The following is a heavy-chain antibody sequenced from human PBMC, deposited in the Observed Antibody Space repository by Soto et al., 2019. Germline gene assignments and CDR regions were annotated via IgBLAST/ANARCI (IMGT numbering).Heavy chain of an antibody. CDR1: GYTFTSYQ. CDR2: INPSGGSI. Sequence: QLQLVQSGAEVKKPGASVKVSCKASGYTFTSYQMHWVRQAPGQGLEWMGIINPSGGSITYAPWSQGRVMMTRDTSTNTVYMELRSLRSEDTAVYYCARDGPPTTTGVGPSYTMDVWGQGTTVTVS. D-gene: IGHD3-3*01. V-gene: IGHV1-46*01. CDR3: ARDGPPTTTGVGPSYTMDV. J-gene: IGHJ6*02.